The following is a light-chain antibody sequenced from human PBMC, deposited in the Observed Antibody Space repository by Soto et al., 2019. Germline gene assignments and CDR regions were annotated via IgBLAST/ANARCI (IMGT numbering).Light chain of an antibody. J-gene: IGKJ2*01. CDR1: QTVNSRY. Sequence: EIFLTQSPATPSLSPGERATLSCRASQTVNSRYLAWYQQKPGLAPRLLIYDASTRATGIPDRFSGRGSGTDFTLTISRLEPEDFAVYFCQQYSSSPYTFGQGTKVDIK. CDR3: QQYSSSPYT. V-gene: IGKV3D-20*01. CDR2: DAS.